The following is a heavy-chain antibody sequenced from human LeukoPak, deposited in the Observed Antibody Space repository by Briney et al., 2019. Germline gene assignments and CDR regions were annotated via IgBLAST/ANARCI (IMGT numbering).Heavy chain of an antibody. J-gene: IGHJ3*02. CDR3: AKDMFPLRLEDAFDI. V-gene: IGHV3-33*06. CDR2: IWYDGSNK. CDR1: GFTFSSCG. Sequence: PGRSLRLSCAASGFTFSSCGMHWVRQAPGKGLEWVAVIWYDGSNKYYADSVKGRFTISRDNSNNTLYLQMNSLRAEDTAVYYCAKDMFPLRLEDAFDIWGQGTMVTVSS. D-gene: IGHD5-12*01.